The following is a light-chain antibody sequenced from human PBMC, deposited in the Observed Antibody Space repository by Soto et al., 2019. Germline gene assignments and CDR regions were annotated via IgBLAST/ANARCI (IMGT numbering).Light chain of an antibody. CDR2: DAS. J-gene: IGKJ1*01. CDR3: QHYGISRT. CDR1: QSVSSRY. V-gene: IGKV3-20*01. Sequence: EIVLTQSPGTLSLSPGERATLSCRASQSVSSRYLAWYQQKPGQAPRLLMYDASSRATGIPDRFSGSGSETDFTLTISRLETEDFAVYFCQHYGISRTFAQVTKVVIK.